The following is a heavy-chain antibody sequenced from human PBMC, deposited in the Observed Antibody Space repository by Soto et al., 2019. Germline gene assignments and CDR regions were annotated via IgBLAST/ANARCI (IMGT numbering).Heavy chain of an antibody. V-gene: IGHV3-21*01. CDR3: ARVERRRFLEWSPNDY. Sequence: NPGGSLRLSCAASGFTFSSYSMNWVRQAPGKGLEWVSSISSSSSYIYYADSVKGRFTISRDNAKNSLYLQMNSLRAEDTAVYYCARVERRRFLEWSPNDYWGQGTLVTVSS. CDR2: ISSSSSYI. D-gene: IGHD3-3*01. CDR1: GFTFSSYS. J-gene: IGHJ4*02.